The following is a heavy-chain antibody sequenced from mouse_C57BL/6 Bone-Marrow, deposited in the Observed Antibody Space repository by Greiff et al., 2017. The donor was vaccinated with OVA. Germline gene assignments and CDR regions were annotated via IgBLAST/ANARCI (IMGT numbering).Heavy chain of an antibody. D-gene: IGHD1-1*01. J-gene: IGHJ1*03. Sequence: ESGPGLVAPSQSLSITCTVSGFSLTSYAISWVRQPPGKGLEWLGVIWTGGGTNYNSALKSRLSISKDNSKSQVFLKMNSLQTDDTARYYCAREITTVVATRGWYFDVWGTGTTVTVSS. CDR3: AREITTVVATRGWYFDV. V-gene: IGHV2-9-1*01. CDR2: IWTGGGT. CDR1: GFSLTSYA.